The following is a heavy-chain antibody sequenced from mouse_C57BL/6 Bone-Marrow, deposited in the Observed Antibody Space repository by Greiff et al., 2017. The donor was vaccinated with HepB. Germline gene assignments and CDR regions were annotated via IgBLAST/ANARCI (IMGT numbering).Heavy chain of an antibody. J-gene: IGHJ4*01. CDR2: IWRGGST. V-gene: IGHV2-5*01. CDR1: GFSLTSYG. D-gene: IGHD1-1*01. CDR3: AKNDGSSLPYAMDY. Sequence: VKLMESGPGLVQPSQSLSITCTVSGFSLTSYGVHWVRQSPGKGLEWLGVIWRGGSTDYNAAFMSRLSITKDNSKSQVFFKMNSLQADDTAIYYCAKNDGSSLPYAMDYWGQGTSVTVSS.